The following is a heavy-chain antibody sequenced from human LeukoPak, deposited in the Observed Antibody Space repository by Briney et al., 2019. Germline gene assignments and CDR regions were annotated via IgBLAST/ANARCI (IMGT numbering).Heavy chain of an antibody. V-gene: IGHV3-23*01. CDR2: ISGSGGST. J-gene: IGHJ3*02. D-gene: IGHD2-15*01. CDR1: GFTFSSYA. CDR3: AKDLGCSGRSCYEAFDI. Sequence: GGSLRLSCAAAGFTFSSYAMSWVRQAPGKGLEWVSAISGSGGSTYYADSVKGRFTISGDNSKNTLYLQMNSLRAEDTAVYYCAKDLGCSGRSCYEAFDIWGQGTMVTVSS.